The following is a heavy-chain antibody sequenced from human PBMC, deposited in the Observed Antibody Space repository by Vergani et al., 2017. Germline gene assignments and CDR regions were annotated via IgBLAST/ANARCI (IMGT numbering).Heavy chain of an antibody. CDR1: GFSLSTSGMR. Sequence: QVTLKESGPALVKPTQTLTLTCTFSGFSLSTSGMRVSWIRQPPGKALEWLARIDWDDDKFYSTSLKTRLTISKDTSKNQVVLTMTNMDPVDTAMYYCARHAAAPRLSHHDYWGQGTLVTVSS. V-gene: IGHV2-70*04. J-gene: IGHJ4*02. D-gene: IGHD2-2*01. CDR2: IDWDDDK. CDR3: ARHAAAPRLSHHDY.